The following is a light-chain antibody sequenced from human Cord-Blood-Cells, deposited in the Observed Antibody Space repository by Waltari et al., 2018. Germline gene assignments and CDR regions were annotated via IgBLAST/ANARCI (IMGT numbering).Light chain of an antibody. CDR2: EVS. Sequence: QSALTQPASVSGSPGQSITISCTGTSSDVGGYNYVSWYQQHPGKAPKLMIYEVSNRPAGVSNRFSRSKSGNTASLTISGLQAEDEADYYCSSYTSSSTLVFGTGTKVTVL. V-gene: IGLV2-14*01. CDR3: SSYTSSSTLV. J-gene: IGLJ1*01. CDR1: SSDVGGYNY.